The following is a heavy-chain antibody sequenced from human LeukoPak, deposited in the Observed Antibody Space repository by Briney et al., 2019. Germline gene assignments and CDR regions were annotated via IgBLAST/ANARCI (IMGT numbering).Heavy chain of an antibody. CDR2: INHSGST. Sequence: TSETLSLTCAVYGGSFSGYYWSWIRQPPGKGLEWIGEINHSGSTNYNPPLKSRVTISVDTSKNQFSLKLSSVTAADTAVYYCARSKSRWSFNYWGQGTLVTVSS. CDR3: ARSKSRWSFNY. CDR1: GGSFSGYY. D-gene: IGHD6-13*01. J-gene: IGHJ4*02. V-gene: IGHV4-34*01.